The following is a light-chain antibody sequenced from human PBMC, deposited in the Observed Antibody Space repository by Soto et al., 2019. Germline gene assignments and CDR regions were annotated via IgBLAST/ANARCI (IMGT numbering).Light chain of an antibody. Sequence: DIHMTQSPATLSASVGDRVTITCRASQSISTWLAWYQQKPGKAPKLLIYWASSLESGVPSRFSGSGSGTEFTLTISSLQPDDFATYYCQHYTTSSGTFGPGTKVDIK. CDR3: QHYTTSSGT. V-gene: IGKV1-5*03. CDR2: WAS. J-gene: IGKJ3*01. CDR1: QSISTW.